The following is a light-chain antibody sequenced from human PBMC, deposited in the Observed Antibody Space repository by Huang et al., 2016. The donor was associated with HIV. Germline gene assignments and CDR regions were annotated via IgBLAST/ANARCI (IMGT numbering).Light chain of an antibody. Sequence: DIVFTQSPATLSLSPGQRATLSCRASQNINNYLVWYQQKPGQAPRLLIYDSFNRATGIPARFSGSGSGTDFTLTINTLEPEDFAVYYCQQRGAWPLTFGGGTKVEIK. CDR1: QNINNY. CDR3: QQRGAWPLT. V-gene: IGKV3-11*01. J-gene: IGKJ4*01. CDR2: DSF.